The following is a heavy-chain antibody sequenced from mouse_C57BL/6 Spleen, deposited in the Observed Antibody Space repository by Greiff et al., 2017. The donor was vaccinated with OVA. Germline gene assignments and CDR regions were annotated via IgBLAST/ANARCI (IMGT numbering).Heavy chain of an antibody. J-gene: IGHJ2*01. CDR3: ARVGEAGSFDY. V-gene: IGHV5-4*01. CDR2: ISDGGSYT. CDR1: GFTFSSYA. D-gene: IGHD4-1*01. Sequence: EVQLVESGGGLVKPGGSLKLSCAASGFTFSSYAMSWVRQTPEKRLEWVATISDGGSYTYYPDNVKGRFTISRDNAKNNLYLQMSHLKSEDTAMYYCARVGEAGSFDYWGQGTTLTVSS.